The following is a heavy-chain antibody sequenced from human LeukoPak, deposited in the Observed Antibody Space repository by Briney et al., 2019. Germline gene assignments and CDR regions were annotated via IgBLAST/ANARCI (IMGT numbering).Heavy chain of an antibody. CDR3: ARGIAAPLYYFDY. V-gene: IGHV4-30-4*08. Sequence: PSETLSLTCTVSGGSISSGDYYWSWIRQPPGKGLEWIGYIYYSGSTYYNPSLKSRVTISVDTSKNQFSLKLSSVTAADTAVYYCARGIAAPLYYFDYWGRGTLVTVSS. D-gene: IGHD6-13*01. J-gene: IGHJ4*02. CDR2: IYYSGST. CDR1: GGSISSGDYY.